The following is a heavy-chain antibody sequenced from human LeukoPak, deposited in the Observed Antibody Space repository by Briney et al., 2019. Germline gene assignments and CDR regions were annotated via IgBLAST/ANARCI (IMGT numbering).Heavy chain of an antibody. D-gene: IGHD2-21*02. V-gene: IGHV4-39*01. CDR3: ARRSHCGADCFMFSY. J-gene: IGHJ4*02. CDR1: GGSISSSSYY. Sequence: SETLSLTCTVSGGSISSSSYYWGWIRQPPGKGLEWIGSIYYSGSTYYNPSLKSRVTISADTSKNQFSLKLSSVTAADTAVYYCARRSHCGADCFMFSYWGQGTLVTVSS. CDR2: IYYSGST.